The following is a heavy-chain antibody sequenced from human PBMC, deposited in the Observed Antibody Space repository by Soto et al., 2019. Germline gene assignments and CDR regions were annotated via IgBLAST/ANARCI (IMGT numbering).Heavy chain of an antibody. D-gene: IGHD1-26*01. CDR1: GASISSTDW. CDR3: ARVYSGSYFDY. V-gene: IGHV4-4*02. Sequence: QVQLKESGPGLVKPSGTLSLTCAVSGASISSTDWWSWVRQPPGKGLEWIGEIHPSGMTNYKPSLKSRVTISLDKSKKQFSLKLRSVTAAETAVYACARVYSGSYFDYWGQGTLVTVSS. J-gene: IGHJ4*02. CDR2: IHPSGMT.